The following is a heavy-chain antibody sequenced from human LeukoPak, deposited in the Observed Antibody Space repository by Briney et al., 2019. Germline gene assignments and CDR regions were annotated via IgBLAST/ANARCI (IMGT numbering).Heavy chain of an antibody. CDR2: ITDDASNK. D-gene: IGHD5/OR15-5a*01. CDR3: AKSTHGGVYPYYFEY. Sequence: GGSLRLSCAAAGFTFSSYGMHWVRQAPGKGLEWVAFITDDASNKYYVDSVKGRFTISRDNSKNTLYLQMNSLRPDDTAVYYCAKSTHGGVYPYYFEYWGQGTLVTVSS. CDR1: GFTFSSYG. V-gene: IGHV3-30*02. J-gene: IGHJ4*02.